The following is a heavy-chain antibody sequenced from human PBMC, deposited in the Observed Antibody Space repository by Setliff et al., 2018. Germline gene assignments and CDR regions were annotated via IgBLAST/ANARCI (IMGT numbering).Heavy chain of an antibody. CDR2: ISGSGGST. CDR1: GFTFSSYA. Sequence: GGSLRLSCAASGFTFSSYAMSWVRQAPGKGLEWVSAISGSGGSTYYADSVKGRFTISRDNSKNTLYLQMNSLRAEDTAVYYCANGPRHYYDSSGYSAAPYYFDYWGQGTLVTVSS. D-gene: IGHD3-22*01. J-gene: IGHJ4*02. CDR3: ANGPRHYYDSSGYSAAPYYFDY. V-gene: IGHV3-23*01.